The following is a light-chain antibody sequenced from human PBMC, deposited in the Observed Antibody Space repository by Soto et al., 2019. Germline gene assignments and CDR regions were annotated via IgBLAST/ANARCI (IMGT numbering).Light chain of an antibody. CDR3: QQYNNWPIT. Sequence: IQLTQSPSSLSASVGDIVTITCRASQDITSYLAWYQQKPGKAPNPLIYGASTLQSGVPSRFSGSGSGTDFTLTISSLQAEDFAVYYCQQYNNWPITFGQGTRLEI. V-gene: IGKV1-9*01. J-gene: IGKJ5*01. CDR2: GAS. CDR1: QDITSY.